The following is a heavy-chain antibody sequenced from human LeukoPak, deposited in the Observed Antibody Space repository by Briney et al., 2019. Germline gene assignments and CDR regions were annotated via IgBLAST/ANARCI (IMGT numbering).Heavy chain of an antibody. CDR3: TRDPAEIAAADPGDY. CDR2: IRSKAYGGTT. Sequence: GGSLRLSCTASGFTFGDYAMSWFRQAPGKGLEWVGFIRSKAYGGTTEYAASVKGRFTISRDDSKSIAYLQMNSLKTEDTAVYYCTRDPAEIAAADPGDYWGQGTLVTVSS. V-gene: IGHV3-49*03. CDR1: GFTFGDYA. J-gene: IGHJ4*02. D-gene: IGHD6-13*01.